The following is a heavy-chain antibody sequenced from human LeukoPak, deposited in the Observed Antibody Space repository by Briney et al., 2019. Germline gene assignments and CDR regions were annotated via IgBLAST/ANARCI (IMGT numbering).Heavy chain of an antibody. V-gene: IGHV3-21*05. Sequence: PGGSLRLSCAASGFDFTIYSINWVRQAPGKGLEWISYVSSSSRYIYFADSVKGRFTVSRDNAQNLVSLQMNSLRAEDTAVYFCTRVGTSGYTADYWGQGTWVTVSS. D-gene: IGHD3-22*01. CDR3: TRVGTSGYTADY. CDR1: GFDFTIYS. CDR2: VSSSSRYI. J-gene: IGHJ4*02.